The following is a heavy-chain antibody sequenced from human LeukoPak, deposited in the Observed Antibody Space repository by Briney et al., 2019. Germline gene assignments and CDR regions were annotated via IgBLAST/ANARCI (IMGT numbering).Heavy chain of an antibody. CDR2: FSRGGSIT. CDR3: ASRQDLGWHYDN. V-gene: IGHV3-23*01. Sequence: GGSLRLSCAASGFTFSSYAMSWVRQAPGRGLEWVSGFSRGGSITNCADSVKGRFTISRDISKNTLYLQMNSLRAEDTAVYYCASRQDLGWHYDNWGQGTLVTVSS. CDR1: GFTFSSYA. D-gene: IGHD6-19*01. J-gene: IGHJ4*02.